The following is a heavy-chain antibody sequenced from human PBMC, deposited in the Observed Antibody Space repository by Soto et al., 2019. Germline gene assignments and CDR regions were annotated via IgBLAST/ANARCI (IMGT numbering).Heavy chain of an antibody. CDR1: GFTFRGSA. CDR2: IRSKANSYAT. D-gene: IGHD6-19*01. Sequence: EVQLVESGGGLVQPGGSLRLSCAASGFTFRGSAIHWVRQASGKGLEWVGRIRSKANSYATAYAASVKGRFTISRDDSKNTAYLQMNSLKTEDTAVYYCTIRLMRSSGWYYFDYWGQGTLVTVSS. CDR3: TIRLMRSSGWYYFDY. V-gene: IGHV3-73*02. J-gene: IGHJ4*02.